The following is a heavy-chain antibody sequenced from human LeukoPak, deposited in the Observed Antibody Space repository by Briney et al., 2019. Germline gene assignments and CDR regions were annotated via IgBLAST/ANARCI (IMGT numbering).Heavy chain of an antibody. D-gene: IGHD3-22*01. J-gene: IGHJ4*02. CDR3: ARDVDYHVTSECFDY. CDR1: GFTFSSYW. V-gene: IGHV3-74*03. Sequence: GGSLRLSCAASGFTFSSYWMHWARQAPGKGLVWVSRINSDGSSTTYADSVKGRFTIARDNAKNTLYLQMNSLRPEDTAVYYCARDVDYHVTSECFDYWGQGALVTVSS. CDR2: INSDGSST.